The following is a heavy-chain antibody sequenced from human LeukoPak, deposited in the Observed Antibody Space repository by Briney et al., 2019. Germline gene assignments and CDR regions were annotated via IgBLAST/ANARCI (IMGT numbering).Heavy chain of an antibody. V-gene: IGHV3-21*01. D-gene: IGHD1-1*01. Sequence: GGPLRLSCAASGFAYNSYSINWVRQAPGKGLEWVSSTSSGSDYIYYADSMKGRFSTSRDNAKNSLYLQMNSLRVEDTAVYYCARVSRGDAFDIWGQGTLVTVSS. CDR1: GFAYNSYS. CDR3: ARVSRGDAFDI. CDR2: TSSGSDYI. J-gene: IGHJ3*02.